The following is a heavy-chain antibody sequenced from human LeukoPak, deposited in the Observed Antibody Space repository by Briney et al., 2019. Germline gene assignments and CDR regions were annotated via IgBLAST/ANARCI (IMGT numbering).Heavy chain of an antibody. CDR1: GFTFSSYE. Sequence: PGGSLRLSCAASGFTFSSYEMNWVRQAPGKGLEWVSAISGSGGSTYYADSVKGRFTVSRDNSKNTLYLQMNSLRAEDTAVYYCAKHSYGYWLGSAFDYWGQGTLVTVSS. V-gene: IGHV3-23*01. J-gene: IGHJ4*02. CDR3: AKHSYGYWLGSAFDY. D-gene: IGHD5-18*01. CDR2: ISGSGGST.